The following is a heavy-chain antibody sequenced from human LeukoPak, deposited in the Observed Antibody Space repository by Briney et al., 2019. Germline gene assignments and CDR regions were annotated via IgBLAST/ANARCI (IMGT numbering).Heavy chain of an antibody. D-gene: IGHD6-19*01. CDR3: ARQDKSGWPHFGWFDP. CDR2: INPNSGGT. J-gene: IGHJ5*02. V-gene: IGHV1-2*02. Sequence: ASVKVSCKASGYTFTGYYMHWVRQAPGQGLEWMGWINPNSGGTNYAQKFQGRVTMTRDTSISTAYMELSRLRSDDTAVYYCARQDKSGWPHFGWFDPWGQGTLVTVSS. CDR1: GYTFTGYY.